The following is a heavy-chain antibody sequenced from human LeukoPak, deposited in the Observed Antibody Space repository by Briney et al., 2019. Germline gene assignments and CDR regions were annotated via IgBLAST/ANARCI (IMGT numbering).Heavy chain of an antibody. Sequence: GGSLGLAPAGSGCGFTSYAMRGGPRAAGRGVGKESGIRCSGGRKNYEDSVRGRFTISRDNSKNTLYLQMNSLRAEGTAVYYCRSIVRGVFPPYYFEYWGQGTLVRVSS. V-gene: IGHV3-23*01. CDR2: IRCSGGRK. CDR3: RSIVRGVFPPYYFEY. J-gene: IGHJ4*02. CDR1: GCGFTSYA. D-gene: IGHD3-10*01.